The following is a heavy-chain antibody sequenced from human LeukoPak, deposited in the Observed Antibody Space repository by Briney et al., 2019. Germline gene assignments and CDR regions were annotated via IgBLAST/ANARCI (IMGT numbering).Heavy chain of an antibody. Sequence: PGGSLRLSCAASGFTFSSYSMNWVRQAPGKGLEWVSSISSSSSYIYYADSVKGRFTISRDNAKNSLYLQMNSLWAEDTAVYYCAREAGGSYRISDYWGQGTLVTVSS. J-gene: IGHJ4*02. CDR1: GFTFSSYS. V-gene: IGHV3-21*01. CDR3: AREAGGSYRISDY. D-gene: IGHD5-18*01. CDR2: ISSSSSYI.